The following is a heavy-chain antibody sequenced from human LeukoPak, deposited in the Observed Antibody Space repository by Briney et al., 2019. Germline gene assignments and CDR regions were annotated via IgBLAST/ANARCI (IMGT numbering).Heavy chain of an antibody. D-gene: IGHD1-20*01. V-gene: IGHV3-48*03. J-gene: IGHJ3*02. Sequence: PGGSLRLSCAASGFTFSSYEMNWVRQAPGKGLEWVSYISSSGSTIYYADSVKGRFTISRDNAKNSLYLQMNSLRAEDTAVYYCAREGITGTTDDAFDIWGQGTMVTVSS. CDR3: AREGITGTTDDAFDI. CDR2: ISSSGSTI. CDR1: GFTFSSYE.